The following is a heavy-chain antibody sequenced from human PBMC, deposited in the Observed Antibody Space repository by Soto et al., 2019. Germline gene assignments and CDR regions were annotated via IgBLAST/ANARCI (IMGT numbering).Heavy chain of an antibody. J-gene: IGHJ6*02. V-gene: IGHV4-59*01. Sequence: SKTLSLTCTVSGGSINSYYWSWIRQPPGKGLEWIGYTFYSGSTKYNPSLKSRATISVDRSKTHFSLNLSSVTAADTAVYYCARDKGRYASGMDVWGQGTTVTVSS. CDR3: ARDKGRYASGMDV. CDR2: TFYSGST. CDR1: GGSINSYY. D-gene: IGHD3-9*01.